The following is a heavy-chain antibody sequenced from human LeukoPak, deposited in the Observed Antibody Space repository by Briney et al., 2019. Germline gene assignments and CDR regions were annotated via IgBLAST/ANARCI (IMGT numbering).Heavy chain of an antibody. CDR1: GFTFSSSW. J-gene: IGHJ4*02. CDR2: ISNDGSST. V-gene: IGHV3-74*01. D-gene: IGHD5-12*01. CDR3: ARDAYGSSGYDYAY. Sequence: PGGSLRLSCAASGFTFSSSWMHWVRHAPGKGLEWVSHISNDGSSTWYADSVKGRFTISRDNAKNTLYLQMNSLRAEDTAVFYCARDAYGSSGYDYAYWGQGTLVTVSS.